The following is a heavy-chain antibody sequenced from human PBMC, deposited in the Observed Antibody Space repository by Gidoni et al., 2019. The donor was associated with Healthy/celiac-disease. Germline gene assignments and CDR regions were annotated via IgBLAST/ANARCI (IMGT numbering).Heavy chain of an antibody. D-gene: IGHD5-18*01. CDR2: IIPILGIA. CDR3: ARSYSYGFLGWFDP. CDR1: GGTFSSYA. V-gene: IGHV1-69*09. J-gene: IGHJ5*02. Sequence: QVQLVQSGAEVKKPGSSVTVSCKASGGTFSSYAVSWVRQAPGQGLEWMGRIIPILGIANYAQKFQGRVTITADKSTSTAYMELSSLRSEDTAVYYCARSYSYGFLGWFDPWGQGTLVTVSS.